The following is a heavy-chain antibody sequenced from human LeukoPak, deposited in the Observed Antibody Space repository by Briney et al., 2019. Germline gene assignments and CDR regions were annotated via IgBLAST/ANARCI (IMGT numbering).Heavy chain of an antibody. CDR2: LRCRGGNT. D-gene: IGHD6-19*01. J-gene: IGHJ4*02. CDR1: GFTFRIHA. Sequence: GVSLGLSYGACGFTFRIHAMSGVRGAPGRGLEEVLALRCRGGNTYCADAVRGRFTISRDNSKHTLYLQRNSLRAEDTAVYYCAKDGYSSGWFNTDWGQGTLVTLSS. CDR3: AKDGYSSGWFNTD. V-gene: IGHV3-23*01.